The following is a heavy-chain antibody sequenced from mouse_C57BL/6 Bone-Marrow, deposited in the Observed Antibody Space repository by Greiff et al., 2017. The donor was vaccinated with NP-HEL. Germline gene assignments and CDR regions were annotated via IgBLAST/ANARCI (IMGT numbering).Heavy chain of an antibody. CDR1: GFTFSDYG. CDR2: ISSCNSTL. D-gene: IGHD2-4*01. CDR3: AREGYYDYPYYAMDY. Sequence: EVQGVESGGGLVKPGGSLKLSCAASGFTFSDYGMHWVRQAPETGLEWVAYISSCNSTLYYAETVKGRFTISRDNAKNTLFLQMTSLRSEDTAMYYCAREGYYDYPYYAMDYWGQGTSVTVSS. V-gene: IGHV5-17*01. J-gene: IGHJ4*01.